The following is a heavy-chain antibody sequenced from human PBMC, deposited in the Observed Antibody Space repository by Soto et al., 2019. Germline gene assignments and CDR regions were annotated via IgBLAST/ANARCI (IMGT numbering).Heavy chain of an antibody. CDR2: ISGSSGNA. Sequence: QVQLVHSGAEVKNPGASVKVSCKTSGYTFTKYGVGWVRQAPGQGLEWMGWISGSSGNANYAEKVQGRITLTTDTSTSTAYIELRSLRSDDTAVYYCAREMAGLGGEYDYWGQGTLVTVSS. CDR1: GYTFTKYG. CDR3: AREMAGLGGEYDY. J-gene: IGHJ4*02. V-gene: IGHV1-18*01. D-gene: IGHD3-16*01.